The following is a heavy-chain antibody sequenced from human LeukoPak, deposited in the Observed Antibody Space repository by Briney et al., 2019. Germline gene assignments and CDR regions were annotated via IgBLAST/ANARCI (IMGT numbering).Heavy chain of an antibody. J-gene: IGHJ2*01. V-gene: IGHV3-30*09. CDR1: GSTFSAYP. Sequence: GGPLRPPCPASGSTFSAYPFHWVRQAPGKGREWVAAISTDAYYKYHGDSVRGRFAISRDNYMNSLYLQLNGLRAEDTAVYYCARSVIPGRWYFDLWGRGTLVTVSS. CDR2: ISTDAYYK. CDR3: ARSVIPGRWYFDL. D-gene: IGHD2-21*01.